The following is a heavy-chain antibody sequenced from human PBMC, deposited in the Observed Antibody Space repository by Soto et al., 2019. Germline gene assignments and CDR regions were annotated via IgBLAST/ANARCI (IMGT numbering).Heavy chain of an antibody. CDR2: ISGSSSGT. J-gene: IGHJ6*02. V-gene: IGHV3-23*01. CDR1: GCNFGSYA. CDR3: AKDRSENFWVYYYAMDV. Sequence: EARLLESGGGLIQPGGSLRLSCEASGCNFGSYAMSWVRQAPGKGLEWVSGISGSSSGTYYTDSVKGRFTISRDNSKNTVYLQMNSLRGEDTAVYYCAKDRSENFWVYYYAMDVWGQGTAVTVSS. D-gene: IGHD1-7*01.